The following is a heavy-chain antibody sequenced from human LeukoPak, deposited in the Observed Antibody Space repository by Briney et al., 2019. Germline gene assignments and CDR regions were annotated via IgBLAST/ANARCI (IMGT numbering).Heavy chain of an antibody. CDR1: GFTFSDYY. CDR2: ISSSGSTI. J-gene: IGHJ4*02. D-gene: IGHD2-2*01. V-gene: IGHV3-11*01. Sequence: GGSLRLSCAASGFTFSDYYMSWIRQAPGKGLEWVSYISSSGSTIYYADSVKGRFTISRDNARNSLYLQMNSLRAEDTAVYYCARVSSPAGPSLNYWGQGTLVTVSS. CDR3: ARVSSPAGPSLNY.